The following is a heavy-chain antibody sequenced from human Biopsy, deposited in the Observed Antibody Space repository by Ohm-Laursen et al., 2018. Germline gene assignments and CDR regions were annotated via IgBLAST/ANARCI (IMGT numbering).Heavy chain of an antibody. V-gene: IGHV3-23*01. D-gene: IGHD5-24*01. CDR1: GFTFSSYA. CDR3: ARGPSGVATIG. J-gene: IGHJ4*02. CDR2: ISGNSDII. Sequence: SLRLSCAASGFTFSSYAMTWFRQAPGKGLAWVSTISGNSDIIYDTDSVKGRFTISRDNSKNTLYLQMNSLRVEDTAVYYCARGPSGVATIGRGQGTLVTVSS.